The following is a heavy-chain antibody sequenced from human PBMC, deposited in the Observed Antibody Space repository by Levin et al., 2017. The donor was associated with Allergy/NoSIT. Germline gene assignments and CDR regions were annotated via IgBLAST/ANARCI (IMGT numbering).Heavy chain of an antibody. CDR2: IKQDGSEK. J-gene: IGHJ6*02. D-gene: IGHD4-17*01. V-gene: IGHV3-7*01. CDR3: ARDVRYDYGDYRYLYGLDV. Sequence: LGESLKISCTASEFTFSSYWMSWVRQAPGKGLEWVANIKQDGSEKYYVDSVKGRFTISRDNAKNSLYLQMNSLRAEDTAVYYCARDVRYDYGDYRYLYGLDVWGQGTTVTVSS. CDR1: EFTFSSYW.